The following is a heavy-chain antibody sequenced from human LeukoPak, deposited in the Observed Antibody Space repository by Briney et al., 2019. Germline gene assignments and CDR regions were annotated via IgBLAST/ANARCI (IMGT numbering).Heavy chain of an antibody. CDR3: ATGAPLMMIGGADAEYFQH. J-gene: IGHJ1*01. D-gene: IGHD3-16*01. V-gene: IGHV1-24*01. CDR2: VDPEDGET. CDR1: GDTLTGLA. Sequence: ASVKVSCKVSGDTLTGLAMHWVRQAPGKGLEWMGGVDPEDGETIYAQKFQGRVTRTEDTSTGTAYMELRSLRSEDTAVYYCATGAPLMMIGGADAEYFQHRGPGTLVTASS.